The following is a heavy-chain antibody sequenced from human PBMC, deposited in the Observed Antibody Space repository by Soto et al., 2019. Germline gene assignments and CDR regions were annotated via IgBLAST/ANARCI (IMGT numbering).Heavy chain of an antibody. CDR2: IYHSGST. CDR3: ARAHDSSGYYSDY. V-gene: IGHV4-30-2*01. Sequence: SETLSLTCAVSGGSISSGGYSWSWIRQPPGKGLEWIGYIYHSGSTYYNPSLKSRVTISVDRSKNQFSLKLSSVTAADTAVYYCARAHDSSGYYSDYWGQGTQVTVSS. D-gene: IGHD3-22*01. J-gene: IGHJ4*02. CDR1: GGSISSGGYS.